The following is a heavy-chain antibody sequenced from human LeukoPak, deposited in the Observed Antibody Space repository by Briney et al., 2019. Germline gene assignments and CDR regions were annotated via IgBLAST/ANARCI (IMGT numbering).Heavy chain of an antibody. Sequence: GGSLRLSCAASGFSVSSDYMSWVRQAPGKGLEWVSVIYRGGSTHYADSVKGRFTISRDNSKNTLDLQMNSLRAEDTALYYCARMGLWFGELLGRRGYWGQGTLVTVSS. D-gene: IGHD3-10*01. CDR1: GFSVSSDY. CDR2: IYRGGST. J-gene: IGHJ4*02. CDR3: ARMGLWFGELLGRRGY. V-gene: IGHV3-66*01.